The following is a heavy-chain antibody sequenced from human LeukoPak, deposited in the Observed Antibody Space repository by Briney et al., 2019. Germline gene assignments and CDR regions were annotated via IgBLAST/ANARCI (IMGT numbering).Heavy chain of an antibody. CDR1: GFTFDDYG. Sequence: GGSLRLSCAASGFTFDDYGMSWVRQAPGKGLEWVSCINWNGGSTGYADSVKGRFTISRDNAKNSLYLQMNSLRAEGTALYYCARAGGIAVAGHFDYWGQGTLVTVSS. D-gene: IGHD6-19*01. CDR2: INWNGGST. J-gene: IGHJ4*02. V-gene: IGHV3-20*04. CDR3: ARAGGIAVAGHFDY.